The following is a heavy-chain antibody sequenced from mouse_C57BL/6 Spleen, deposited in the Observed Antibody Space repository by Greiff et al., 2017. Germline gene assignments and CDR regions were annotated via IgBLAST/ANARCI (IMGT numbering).Heavy chain of an antibody. CDR2: IYPGSGNT. V-gene: IGHV1-76*01. J-gene: IGHJ2*01. Sequence: QVQLQQSGAELVRPGASVKLSCKASGYTFTDYYINWVKQRPGQGLEWIARIYPGSGNTYYNEKFKGKATLTAEKSSSTAYMQLSSLTSEDSAVYFCARENYDYDRGFDYWGQGTTLTVSS. CDR3: ARENYDYDRGFDY. CDR1: GYTFTDYY. D-gene: IGHD2-4*01.